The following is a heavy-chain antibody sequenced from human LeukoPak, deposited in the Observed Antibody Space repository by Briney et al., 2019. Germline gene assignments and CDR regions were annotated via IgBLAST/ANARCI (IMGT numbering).Heavy chain of an antibody. CDR2: IYFSGYT. Sequence: TSSETLSLTCTVSGGSISSSSYYWGWIRQPPGKGLEGAGSIYFSGYTYYNPSLKSRVTISVDTSKNQFSLKLSSVTAADTAVYYCARLPARVGVWFDPWGQGTLVTVSS. CDR1: GGSISSSSYY. V-gene: IGHV4-39*01. CDR3: ARLPARVGVWFDP. D-gene: IGHD3-16*01. J-gene: IGHJ5*02.